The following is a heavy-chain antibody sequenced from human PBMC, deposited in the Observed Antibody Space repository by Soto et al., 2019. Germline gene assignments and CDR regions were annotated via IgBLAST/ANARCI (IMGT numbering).Heavy chain of an antibody. V-gene: IGHV4-59*01. CDR2: IYYSGST. CDR3: ARHYYDSSGYYRLFYYYGMDV. CDR1: GGSISSYY. Sequence: SETLSLTCTVSGGSISSYYWSWIRQPPGKGLEWIGYIYYSGSTNYNPSLKSRVTISVDTSKNQFSLKLSSVTAADTAVYYCARHYYDSSGYYRLFYYYGMDVWGQGTTVTVSS. J-gene: IGHJ6*02. D-gene: IGHD3-22*01.